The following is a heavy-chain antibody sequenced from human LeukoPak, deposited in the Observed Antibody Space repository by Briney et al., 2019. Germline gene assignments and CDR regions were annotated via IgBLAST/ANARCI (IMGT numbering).Heavy chain of an antibody. CDR1: GDSVSRSGPG. D-gene: IGHD6-13*01. V-gene: IGHV6-1*01. CDR2: TYCGSKWYY. Sequence: SQTLSLTCAISGDSVSRSGPGWNWIRQSPSSGLEWLGRTYCGSKWYYDYGSSLKSRITINPETSKNQFSLQLSSVTPEDTAVYYCARDSGYSGSWSFDHWGQGILVTVSS. CDR3: ARDSGYSGSWSFDH. J-gene: IGHJ4*02.